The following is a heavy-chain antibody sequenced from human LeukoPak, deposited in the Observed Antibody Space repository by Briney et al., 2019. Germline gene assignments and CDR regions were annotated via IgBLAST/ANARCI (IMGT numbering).Heavy chain of an antibody. J-gene: IGHJ4*02. D-gene: IGHD5-24*01. CDR3: ASGGGDGYNFRYSDY. CDR1: GFTVRNNY. Sequence: GGSLRLSCSVSGFTVRNNYVNWVRQAPGKGLEWVLVIYSGGSTFYADSVKGRFTISRDNSKNTLYLQMNSLRAEDTAIYYCASGGGDGYNFRYSDYWGQGTLVTVSS. V-gene: IGHV3-66*01. CDR2: IYSGGST.